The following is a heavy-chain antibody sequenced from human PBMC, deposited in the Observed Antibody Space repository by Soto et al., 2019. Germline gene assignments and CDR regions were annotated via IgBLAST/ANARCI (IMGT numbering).Heavy chain of an antibody. Sequence: QVQLVQSGAEVKKPGSSVKVSCKASGGTFSSYAISWVRQAPGQGLEWMGGIIPIFGTANYAQKFQGRATTTEDESTRTAYRERSRMRSAHTAGYYCAGMSIAAAGMFHTWLHSSGQGALDTDSS. J-gene: IGHJ5*01. CDR1: GGTFSSYA. CDR2: IIPIFGTA. V-gene: IGHV1-69*01. CDR3: AGMSIAAAGMFHTWLHS. D-gene: IGHD6-13*01.